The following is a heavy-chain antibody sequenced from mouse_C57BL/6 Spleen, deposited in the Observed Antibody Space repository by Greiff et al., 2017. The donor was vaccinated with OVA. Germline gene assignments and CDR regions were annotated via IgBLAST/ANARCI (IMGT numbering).Heavy chain of an antibody. CDR3: ARAPYYGTRYWYFDV. V-gene: IGHV5-4*03. J-gene: IGHJ1*03. CDR1: GFTFSSYA. D-gene: IGHD2-10*01. Sequence: EVMLVESGGGLVKPGGSLKLSCAASGFTFSSYAMSWVRQTPEKRLEWVATISDGGSYTYYPDNVKGRFTISRDNAKNNLYLQMSHLKSEDTAMYYCARAPYYGTRYWYFDVWGTGTTVTVSS. CDR2: ISDGGSYT.